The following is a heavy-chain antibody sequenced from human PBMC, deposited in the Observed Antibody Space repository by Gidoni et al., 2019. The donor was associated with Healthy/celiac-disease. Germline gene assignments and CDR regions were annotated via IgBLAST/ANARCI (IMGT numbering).Heavy chain of an antibody. V-gene: IGHV1-3*04. CDR2: INTGNGYT. J-gene: IGHJ6*02. D-gene: IGHD6-6*01. CDR1: GYSFTSYG. Sequence: QVQLLQSGAEVKKPGASVMVSFQASGYSFTSYGRHWVRQAPGQRLEWMGWINTGNGYTRYSQNFQGRVTITRDTSASTAHMELSSLRSGDTAVYYCARDLESIAAIDYYYGMDVWGQGTTVAVSS. CDR3: ARDLESIAAIDYYYGMDV.